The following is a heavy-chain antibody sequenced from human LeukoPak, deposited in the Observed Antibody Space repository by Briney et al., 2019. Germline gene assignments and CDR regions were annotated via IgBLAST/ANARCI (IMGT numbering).Heavy chain of an antibody. J-gene: IGHJ4*02. D-gene: IGHD3-22*01. V-gene: IGHV1-69*04. CDR1: GGSFSSYD. CDR3: ARHWRVGSSAYFYFDS. CDR2: IIPILGIP. Sequence: GSSVKVSCKASGGSFSSYDISWVRQAPGQGLEWMGRIIPILGIPDYAQKFQGKVTITADKSTNTAYMELSSLRSEDTAVYFCARHWRVGSSAYFYFDSWGQGTLVTVSS.